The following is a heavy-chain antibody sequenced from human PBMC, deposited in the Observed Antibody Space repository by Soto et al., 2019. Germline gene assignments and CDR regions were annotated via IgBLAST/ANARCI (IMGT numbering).Heavy chain of an antibody. D-gene: IGHD2-8*02. Sequence: QVQLVESGGGVVQPGRSLRLSCAVSGFTVSTYGMHWVRQAPGKGLEWVAVISRDGGTKYYADSVKGRFTISRDNSRNTLFLEMNSLRGDDMAVYYWTGEVASVYWGQGTLVTVSS. J-gene: IGHJ4*02. CDR2: ISRDGGTK. CDR1: GFTVSTYG. V-gene: IGHV3-30*03. CDR3: TGEVASVY.